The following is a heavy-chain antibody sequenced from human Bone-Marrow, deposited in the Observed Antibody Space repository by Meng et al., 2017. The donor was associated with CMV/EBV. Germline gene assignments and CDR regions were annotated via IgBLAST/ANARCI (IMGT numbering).Heavy chain of an antibody. CDR2: INPSGGST. D-gene: IGHD2-2*01. V-gene: IGHV1-46*01. Sequence: ASVKVSCKASGYTFTSYYINWVRQAPGQGLEWMGIINPSGGSTSYAQKFQGRVTMTRDTSTSTVYMELSSLRSEDTAVYYCARTSAVPAASMDVWGQGTTVTVSS. J-gene: IGHJ6*02. CDR1: GYTFTSYY. CDR3: ARTSAVPAASMDV.